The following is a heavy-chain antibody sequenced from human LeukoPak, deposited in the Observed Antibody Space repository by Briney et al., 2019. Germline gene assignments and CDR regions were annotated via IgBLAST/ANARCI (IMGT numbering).Heavy chain of an antibody. CDR3: AKERLTTMVRVGWIDP. J-gene: IGHJ5*02. CDR2: IRYDGSNE. CDR1: GFSFSGYG. V-gene: IGHV3-30*02. D-gene: IGHD3-10*01. Sequence: GGSLRLSCAASGFSFSGYGMHWVRQAPGKGLEWVAFIRYDGSNEYYADSVKGRFTISRDKSKNTLSLQMNGLRVEDTAVYYCAKERLTTMVRVGWIDPWGQGTLVTVSS.